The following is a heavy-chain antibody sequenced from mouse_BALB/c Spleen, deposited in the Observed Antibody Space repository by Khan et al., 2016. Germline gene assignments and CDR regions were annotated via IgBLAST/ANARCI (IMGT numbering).Heavy chain of an antibody. J-gene: IGHJ1*01. CDR3: ARYRYYYGSSRYFDV. CDR2: INTYSGES. CDR1: GYTFTNYG. V-gene: IGHV9-3-1*01. D-gene: IGHD1-1*01. Sequence: LVESGPELKRPGKTVKISCKASGYTFTNYGINWVKQAPGKGLKWMGWINTYSGESTYADDFKGRFAFSLETSANTAYLQINNLKTEDTATYFCARYRYYYGSSRYFDVWGAGTTVTVSS.